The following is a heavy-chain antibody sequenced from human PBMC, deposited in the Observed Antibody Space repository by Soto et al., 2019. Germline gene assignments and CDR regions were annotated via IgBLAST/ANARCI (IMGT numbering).Heavy chain of an antibody. CDR1: GFSFSSYD. Sequence: PGGALRLSCGASGFSFSSYDKHWGRQAPGKGLEWVAVIWYDGSNKYYADSVKGRFTISRDNSKNTLYLQMNSLRADDTAVYYCARGYSSSRDLGYWGQGTLVTVSS. CDR2: IWYDGSNK. V-gene: IGHV3-33*01. D-gene: IGHD6-13*01. CDR3: ARGYSSSRDLGY. J-gene: IGHJ4*02.